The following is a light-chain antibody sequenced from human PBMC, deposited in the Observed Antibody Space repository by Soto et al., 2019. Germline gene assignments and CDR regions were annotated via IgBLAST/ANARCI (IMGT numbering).Light chain of an antibody. Sequence: DIQMTQSPSSLSASVGDRVSITCRASQSISTHLSWYQQKPGKAPKLLIYAASSLQSWVPSRFTGSGSGTDFTLTIISLQPEDFATYYCQQSYTSWWTFGQGTKVEIK. CDR2: AAS. CDR3: QQSYTSWWT. V-gene: IGKV1-39*01. J-gene: IGKJ1*01. CDR1: QSISTH.